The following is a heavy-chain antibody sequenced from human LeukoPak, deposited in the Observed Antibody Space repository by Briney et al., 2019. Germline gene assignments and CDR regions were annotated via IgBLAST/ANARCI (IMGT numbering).Heavy chain of an antibody. CDR1: GFTFGNAW. D-gene: IGHD3-22*01. Sequence: GGSLRLSCAASGFTFGNAWMNWVRQAPGKGLEWVGRIKSKTDGGAIDFAAPVKGRFTISRDDLENTLFLQMGSLKTEDTALYYCITEGYSHNSGFDNWGQGTLVTVSS. V-gene: IGHV3-15*01. CDR3: ITEGYSHNSGFDN. CDR2: IKSKTDGGAI. J-gene: IGHJ4*02.